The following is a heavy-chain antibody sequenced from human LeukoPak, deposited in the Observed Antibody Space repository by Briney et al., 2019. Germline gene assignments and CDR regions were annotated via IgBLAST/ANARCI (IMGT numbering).Heavy chain of an antibody. D-gene: IGHD6-13*01. CDR2: ISWNSGSI. J-gene: IGHJ4*02. CDR1: GFTFDDYA. CDR3: AKDRGMQQLVPFDY. V-gene: IGHV3-9*01. Sequence: GGSLRLSCAASGFTFDDYAMHWVRQAPGKGLEWVSGISWNSGSIGYADSVKGRFTISRDNAKNSLYLQMNSLRAEDTALYYCAKDRGMQQLVPFDYWGQGTLVTVSS.